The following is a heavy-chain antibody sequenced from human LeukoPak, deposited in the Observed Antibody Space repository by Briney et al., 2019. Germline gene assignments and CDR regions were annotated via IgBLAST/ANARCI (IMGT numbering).Heavy chain of an antibody. J-gene: IGHJ5*02. CDR1: GFTFSSYA. V-gene: IGHV3-23*01. Sequence: GGSLRLSCAASGFTFSSYAMSWVRQAPGKGLEWVSAISGSGGSTYYADSVKGRFTISRDNAKNSLYLQMNSLRDEDTAVYYCARDLGSNFWSLNWFDPWGQGTLVTVSS. D-gene: IGHD3-3*01. CDR3: ARDLGSNFWSLNWFDP. CDR2: ISGSGGST.